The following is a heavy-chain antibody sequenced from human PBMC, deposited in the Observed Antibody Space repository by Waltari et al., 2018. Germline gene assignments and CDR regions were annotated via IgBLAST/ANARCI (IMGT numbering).Heavy chain of an antibody. V-gene: IGHV7-4-1*02. D-gene: IGHD2-2*01. CDR2: IITSSGNP. CDR3: TREVVPAATIVVNWFDP. J-gene: IGHJ5*02. CDR1: GYTFTSYA. Sequence: QVQLVHSGSELKKPGASVKVSCKASGYTFTSYAINWVRQAPGQGLELMGWIITSSGNPTYAQGFTGRFVFSLDTSVSTAYLQINNLQADDTAIYYCTREVVPAATIVVNWFDPWGQGTLVTVSS.